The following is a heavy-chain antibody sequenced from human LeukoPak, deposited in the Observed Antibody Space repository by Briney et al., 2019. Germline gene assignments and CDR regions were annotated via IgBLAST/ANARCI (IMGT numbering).Heavy chain of an antibody. CDR2: INHSGST. J-gene: IGHJ4*02. V-gene: IGHV4-34*01. CDR1: GGSFSGYY. CDR3: ARRGHYDSSGYVFDY. D-gene: IGHD3-22*01. Sequence: SETPSLTCAVYGGSFSGYYWSWIRQPPGKGLEWIGEINHSGSTNYNPSLKSRVTISVDTSKNQFSLKLSSVTAADTAVYYCARRGHYDSSGYVFDYWGQGTLVTVSS.